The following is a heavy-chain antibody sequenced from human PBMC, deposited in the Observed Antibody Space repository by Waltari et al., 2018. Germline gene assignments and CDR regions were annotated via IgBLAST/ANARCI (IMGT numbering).Heavy chain of an antibody. CDR1: GGTFSSYE. CDR3: ARGVPAASFDY. V-gene: IGHV1-69*09. D-gene: IGHD6-13*01. J-gene: IGHJ4*02. CDR2: IIPILGIA. Sequence: QVQLVQSGAEVKKPGSSVKVSCKASGGTFSSYESSWVRQAPGQGLEWMGRIIPILGIANYAQKYQGRVTITADKSTSTAYMELSSLRSEDTAVYYCARGVPAASFDYWGQGTLVTVSS.